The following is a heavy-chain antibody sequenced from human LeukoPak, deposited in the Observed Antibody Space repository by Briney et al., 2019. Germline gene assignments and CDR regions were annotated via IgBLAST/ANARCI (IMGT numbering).Heavy chain of an antibody. D-gene: IGHD1-26*01. CDR2: ISYDGSSN. Sequence: GGSLRLSCAASGFTFSSYAIHWVRQAPGKRLEWVSLISYDGSSNYYADSVKGRFTISRDNSKNTVYLQMDSLRAEDTAVYYCARDRWEVLGGDYWGQGTLVTVSS. CDR3: ARDRWEVLGGDY. CDR1: GFTFSSYA. J-gene: IGHJ4*02. V-gene: IGHV3-30-3*01.